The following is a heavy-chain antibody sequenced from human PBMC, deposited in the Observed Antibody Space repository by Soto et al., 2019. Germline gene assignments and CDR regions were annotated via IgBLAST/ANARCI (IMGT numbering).Heavy chain of an antibody. CDR1: GGTFSSYA. D-gene: IGHD3-16*01. V-gene: IGHV1-69*12. CDR3: ASDGGVDDDRPFDY. Sequence: QVQLVQSGAEVKKPGSSVKVSCKASGGTFSSYAISWVRQAPGQGLEWMGGIIPIFGTANYAQEFQGRVTITADESTSTAYMDLRSLRSEDTAVDYCASDGGVDDDRPFDYWGQGTLVTVSS. CDR2: IIPIFGTA. J-gene: IGHJ4*02.